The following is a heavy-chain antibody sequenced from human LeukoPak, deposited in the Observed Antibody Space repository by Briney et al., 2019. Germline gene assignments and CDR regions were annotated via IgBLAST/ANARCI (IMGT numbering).Heavy chain of an antibody. V-gene: IGHV3-23*01. J-gene: IGHJ4*02. CDR2: ISVASNT. CDR3: ADYGVSGVRNNFY. D-gene: IGHD3-3*01. CDR1: GLAFSSYA. Sequence: AGGSLRPPCAASGLAFSSYAMSWVRQAPGKGLEWVSTISVASNTFYADSVKGRFTISRDNSRNTVYLQMTSLRADDTAVYYCADYGVSGVRNNFYWGQGTLVTVSS.